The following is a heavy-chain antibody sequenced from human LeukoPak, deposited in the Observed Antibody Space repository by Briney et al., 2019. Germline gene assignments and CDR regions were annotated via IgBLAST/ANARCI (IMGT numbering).Heavy chain of an antibody. Sequence: SETLSLTCNVSGVSISNFYWSWIRQPPGKGLEWIGYIYYSGSTSYNPSLKSRVTMSVDTSKNQFSLKLNSVTAADTAVYYCARDRRLIEPYYMDVWGKGTTVTVSS. CDR1: GVSISNFY. D-gene: IGHD5-12*01. CDR3: ARDRRLIEPYYMDV. J-gene: IGHJ6*03. CDR2: IYYSGST. V-gene: IGHV4-59*01.